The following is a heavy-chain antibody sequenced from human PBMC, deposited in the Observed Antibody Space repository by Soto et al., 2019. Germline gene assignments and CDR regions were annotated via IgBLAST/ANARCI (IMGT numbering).Heavy chain of an antibody. Sequence: LFLACDVSGGSSTNNDWWSWVRQPPGEGLEWIGEMHHIGSTNYNPSLKSRVTMPVDTSKNQFFLKLNSVTAADTAVYYCTKNSAYALDYWGQGTLVTVSS. J-gene: IGHJ4*02. D-gene: IGHD5-12*01. CDR1: GGSSTNNDW. CDR2: MHHIGST. V-gene: IGHV4-4*02. CDR3: TKNSAYALDY.